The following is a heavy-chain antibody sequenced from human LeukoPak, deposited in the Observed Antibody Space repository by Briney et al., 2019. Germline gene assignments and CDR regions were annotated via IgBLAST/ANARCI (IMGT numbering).Heavy chain of an antibody. CDR3: ARGRTSRSSSLFDY. V-gene: IGHV1-46*01. CDR2: INPSGGGT. D-gene: IGHD6-6*01. Sequence: GASVKVSCKASGYTFTSYGISWVRQAPGQGLDWMGVINPSGGGTRYAQRFQGRVTMTRDTSTSTVYMEVSSLRSEDTAVYYCARGRTSRSSSLFDYWGQETLVTVSS. J-gene: IGHJ4*02. CDR1: GYTFTSYG.